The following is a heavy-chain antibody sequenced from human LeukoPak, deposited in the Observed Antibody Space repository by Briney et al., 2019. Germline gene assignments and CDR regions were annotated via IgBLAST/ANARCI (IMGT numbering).Heavy chain of an antibody. CDR1: GGSFSGYY. V-gene: IGHV4-34*01. CDR3: ARIIAAAKDY. J-gene: IGHJ4*02. D-gene: IGHD6-13*01. Sequence: SETLSLTCAVYGGSFSGYYWTWIRQPPGKGLEWIGEISHSGSANYNPSLKSRVTISVDTSKNQFSPKLSSVTAADTAVYYCARIIAAAKDYWGQGTLVTVSS. CDR2: ISHSGSA.